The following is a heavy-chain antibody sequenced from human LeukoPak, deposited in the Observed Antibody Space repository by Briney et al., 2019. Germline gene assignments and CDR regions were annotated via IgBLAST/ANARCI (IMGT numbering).Heavy chain of an antibody. Sequence: GASVKVSCKASGYTFTSYDINWVRQATGQGLEWMGWMNPNSGNTGYAQKFQGRVTLTRNTSISTAYMELSSPRSEDTAVYYCARVGYCSTTNCRSWFDPWGQGTLVTVPS. CDR1: GYTFTSYD. V-gene: IGHV1-8*01. CDR2: MNPNSGNT. CDR3: ARVGYCSTTNCRSWFDP. D-gene: IGHD2-2*01. J-gene: IGHJ5*02.